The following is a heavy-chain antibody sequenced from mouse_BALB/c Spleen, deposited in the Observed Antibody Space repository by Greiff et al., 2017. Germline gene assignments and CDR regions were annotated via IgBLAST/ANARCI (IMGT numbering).Heavy chain of an antibody. CDR2: IWAGGST. V-gene: IGHV2-9*02. CDR3: GRWGGNYAMDY. Sequence: QVQLKQSGPGLVAPSQSLSITCTVSGFSLTSYGVHWVRQPPGKGLEWLGVIWAGGSTNYNSALMSRLSISKDNSKSQVFLKMNSRQTNDTAMYYCGRWGGNYAMDYWGQGTSVTVSS. CDR1: GFSLTSYG. J-gene: IGHJ4*01.